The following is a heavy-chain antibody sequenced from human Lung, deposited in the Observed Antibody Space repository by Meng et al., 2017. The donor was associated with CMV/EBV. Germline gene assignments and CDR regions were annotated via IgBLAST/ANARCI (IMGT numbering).Heavy chain of an antibody. CDR3: ASFPPPGKQWLVTDY. J-gene: IGHJ4*02. Sequence: QVQLPESGPGLVKPSGTLSPTCAVSGGSISSSNWWSWVRQPPGKGLEWIGEIYHSGSTNYNPSLKSRVTISVDKSKNQFSLKLSSVTAADTAVYYCASFPPPGKQWLVTDYWGQGTLVTVSS. V-gene: IGHV4-4*02. CDR1: GGSISSSNW. CDR2: IYHSGST. D-gene: IGHD6-19*01.